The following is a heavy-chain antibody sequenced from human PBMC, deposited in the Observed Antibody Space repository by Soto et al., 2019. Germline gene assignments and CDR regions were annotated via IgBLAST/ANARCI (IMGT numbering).Heavy chain of an antibody. J-gene: IGHJ6*02. CDR3: PKGVFLAGMDV. V-gene: IGHV3-30*18. CDR1: GFTFSSYG. D-gene: IGHD6-13*01. CDR2: ISYDGNNK. Sequence: QVQLVESGGGVVQPGRSLRLSCAASGFTFSSYGMHWVRQAAGKGLEWVAVISYDGNNKKYADSVKGRFTISRDNSKNTVQLQMNSLRAEDTVIYYGPKGVFLAGMDVWGHGTTVIVSS.